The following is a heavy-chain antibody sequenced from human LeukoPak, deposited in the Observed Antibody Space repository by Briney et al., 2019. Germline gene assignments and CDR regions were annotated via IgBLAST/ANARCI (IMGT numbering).Heavy chain of an antibody. Sequence: ASVKVSCKTSGYTFTTHGISWVRQAPGQGLEWMGWISTSKGDTNYAQKFKGRLTMTTDRSTSAAYMELRSLSSDDTAVYYCARPFARADSSGYYNYWGQGTLVTVSS. J-gene: IGHJ4*02. CDR1: GYTFTTHG. D-gene: IGHD3-22*01. CDR3: ARPFARADSSGYYNY. V-gene: IGHV1-18*01. CDR2: ISTSKGDT.